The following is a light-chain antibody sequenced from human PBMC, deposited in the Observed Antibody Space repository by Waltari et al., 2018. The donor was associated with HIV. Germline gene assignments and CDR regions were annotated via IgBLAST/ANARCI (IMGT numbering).Light chain of an antibody. Sequence: EIVITQSPATLFVSPGESATLSCRASQSVSSNFAWYQQKPGQAPRLLIYGASTRATGIPARFSGSGSGTEFTLTISSLQSEDFAVYYCQQYNNWPPTFGQGTKVEIK. CDR2: GAS. CDR3: QQYNNWPPT. V-gene: IGKV3-15*01. CDR1: QSVSSN. J-gene: IGKJ1*01.